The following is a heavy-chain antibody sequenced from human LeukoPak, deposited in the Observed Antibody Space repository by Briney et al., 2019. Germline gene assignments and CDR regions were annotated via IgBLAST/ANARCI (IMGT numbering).Heavy chain of an antibody. J-gene: IGHJ4*02. Sequence: PGGSLRLSCAASGFAFSSYAMSWVRQAPGKGLEWVSAISGSGGSTYYADSVKGRFTISRDNSKNTLYLQMNSLRAEDTAVYYCAKDIYYGSGSYYLAPFDYWGQGTLVTVSS. CDR3: AKDIYYGSGSYYLAPFDY. D-gene: IGHD3-10*01. CDR1: GFAFSSYA. CDR2: ISGSGGST. V-gene: IGHV3-23*01.